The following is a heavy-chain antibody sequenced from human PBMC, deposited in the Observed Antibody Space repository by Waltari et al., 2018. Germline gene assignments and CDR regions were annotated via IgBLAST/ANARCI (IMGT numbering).Heavy chain of an antibody. CDR1: GFTFSSYS. Sequence: EVQLVESGGGLVKPGGSLRLSCAASGFTFSSYSMNWVRQAPGKGVEWVLSISSSSSYIYYEDAVKGCFTISRDNDKNSLYLQMNSLRAEDMAVYDCARAAKGELPGGYWGQGTLVTVSS. J-gene: IGHJ4*02. D-gene: IGHD1-26*01. CDR3: ARAAKGELPGGY. CDR2: ISSSSSYI. V-gene: IGHV3-21*01.